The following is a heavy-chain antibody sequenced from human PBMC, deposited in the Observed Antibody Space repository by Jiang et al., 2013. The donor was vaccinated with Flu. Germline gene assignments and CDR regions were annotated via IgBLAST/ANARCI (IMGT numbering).Heavy chain of an antibody. Sequence: WMGIIYPGGSDTRYSPSFEGQVTISADKSINTAYVQWSSLKASDTAMYFCAAAYSTSWYTAAFDIWGRGTMVTVSS. CDR3: AAAYSTSWYTAAFDI. J-gene: IGHJ3*02. V-gene: IGHV5-51*01. CDR2: IYPGGSDT. D-gene: IGHD6-13*01.